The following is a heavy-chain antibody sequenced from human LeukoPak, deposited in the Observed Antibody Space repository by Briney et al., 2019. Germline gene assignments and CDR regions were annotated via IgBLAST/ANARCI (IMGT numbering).Heavy chain of an antibody. V-gene: IGHV3-23*01. D-gene: IGHD6-19*01. J-gene: IGHJ4*02. CDR1: GFTFSSYV. CDR3: AKGKYSSGWCVFDY. CDR2: IIGSDDNT. Sequence: GGSLRLSCAASGFTFSSYVMSWVRQAPGKGLEWVSTIIGSDDNTYYADSVKGRFTISRDNSKNTLYLQTNSLRAEDTAVYYCAKGKYSSGWCVFDYWGQGTLAIVSS.